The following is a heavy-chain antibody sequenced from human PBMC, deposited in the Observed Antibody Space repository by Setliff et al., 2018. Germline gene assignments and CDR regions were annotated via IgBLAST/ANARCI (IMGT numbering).Heavy chain of an antibody. J-gene: IGHJ4*02. V-gene: IGHV4-39*01. CDR2: IVYDGNS. CDR3: ARASVVHAIAVGY. Sequence: TSETLSLTCSASGGTISSSSYYWVWIRQPPGKGLEGIGAIVYDGNSYYNPSLKGRVTMSVDTSKNVFSLKLRSVTAADTSVYYCARASVVHAIAVGYWGQGTLVTVSS. CDR1: GGTISSSSYY. D-gene: IGHD2-15*01.